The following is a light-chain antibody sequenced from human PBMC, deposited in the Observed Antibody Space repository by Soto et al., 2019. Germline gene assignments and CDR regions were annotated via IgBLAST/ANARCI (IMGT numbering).Light chain of an antibody. CDR3: AAWGDNLNGWV. V-gene: IGLV1-47*01. J-gene: IGLJ3*02. CDR1: SSNIGTNY. Sequence: QSVLTQPPSASATPGQRVTISCSGSSSNIGTNYVYWYQHLPGTAPKLLIYRNDQRPSGVPDRFSGSMSGTAASLAIGGLRSEDEADYYCAAWGDNLNGWVFGGGTKLTVL. CDR2: RND.